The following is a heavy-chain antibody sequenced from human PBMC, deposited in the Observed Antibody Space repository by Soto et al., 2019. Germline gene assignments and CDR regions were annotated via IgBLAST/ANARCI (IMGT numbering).Heavy chain of an antibody. CDR3: ARDLVVVAAGPFDY. J-gene: IGHJ4*02. V-gene: IGHV1-18*01. D-gene: IGHD2-15*01. CDR2: ISAYNGNT. CDR1: GYTFTSYG. Sequence: GASVKVSCKASGYTFTSYGISWVRQAPGQGLEWMGWISAYNGNTNYAQKPQGRVTMTTDTSTSTAYMELRSLRSDDTAVYYCARDLVVVAAGPFDYWGQGTLVTVSS.